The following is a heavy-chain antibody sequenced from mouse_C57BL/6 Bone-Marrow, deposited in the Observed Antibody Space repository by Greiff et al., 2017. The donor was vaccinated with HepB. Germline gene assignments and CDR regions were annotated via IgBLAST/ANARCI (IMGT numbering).Heavy chain of an antibody. D-gene: IGHD1-1*01. CDR2: IYPRDGST. Sequence: VKLMESDAELVKPGASVKISCKVSGYTFTDHTIHWMKQRPEQGLEWIGYIYPRDGSTKYNEKFKGKATLTADKSSSTAYMQLNSLTSEDSAVYFCARIPLIYYYGSSCGYFDVWGTGTTVTVSS. CDR1: GYTFTDHT. CDR3: ARIPLIYYYGSSCGYFDV. J-gene: IGHJ1*03. V-gene: IGHV1-78*01.